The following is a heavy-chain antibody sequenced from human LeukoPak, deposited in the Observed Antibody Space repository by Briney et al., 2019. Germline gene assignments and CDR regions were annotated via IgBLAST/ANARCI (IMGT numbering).Heavy chain of an antibody. CDR1: GYTFTDFY. CDR2: ININTGNP. D-gene: IGHD5-12*01. J-gene: IGHJ3*02. CDR3: ARGPPWPPRAFDI. V-gene: IGHV7-4-1*02. Sequence: ASVKVSCKASGYTFTDFYMHAVRQAPGQGLGWMGWININTGNPTYAQGFTGRFVFSLDTSVSTAYLQISSLKAEDTAVYYCARGPPWPPRAFDIWGQGTMVTDSS.